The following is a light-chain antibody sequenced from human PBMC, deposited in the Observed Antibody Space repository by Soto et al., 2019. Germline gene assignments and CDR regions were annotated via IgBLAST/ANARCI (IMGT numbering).Light chain of an antibody. CDR2: AAS. Sequence: DIQMTQSPSSMSASFGDGGTIXXRASQSMSGDFNWDQQKPGKAPKLXXYAASSLQSGVPSRFSGSGSGRDFTLTIISLQPEDFATYYCQQANRCLALTFGGGTKVEIK. CDR3: QQANRCLALT. J-gene: IGKJ4*01. CDR1: QSMSGD. V-gene: IGKV1-39*01.